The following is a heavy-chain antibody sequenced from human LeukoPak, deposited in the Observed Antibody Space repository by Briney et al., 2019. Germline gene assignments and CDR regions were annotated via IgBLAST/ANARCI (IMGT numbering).Heavy chain of an antibody. D-gene: IGHD3-22*01. V-gene: IGHV4-30-4*01. CDR1: GGSISSGDYY. J-gene: IGHJ5*02. CDR3: ARPYYYDSRIDP. Sequence: SGTLSLTCTVSGGSISSGDYYWSWIRQPPGEGLEWIGYMYYSGSTYYNPSLKSRITISLDMSKNQFSLKLSSVTAADTAVYYCARPYYYDSRIDPWGQGTLVTVSS. CDR2: MYYSGST.